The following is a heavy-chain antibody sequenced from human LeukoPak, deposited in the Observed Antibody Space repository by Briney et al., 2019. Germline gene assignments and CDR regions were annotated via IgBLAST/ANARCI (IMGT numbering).Heavy chain of an antibody. J-gene: IGHJ4*02. D-gene: IGHD6-19*01. CDR2: IVTSGST. Sequence: SETLSLTCTVSGGSISDYYWSWIRQPAGKGLEWIGRIVTSGSTNYNPSLKSRVTMSVDTSKSQFSLKLSSVIAADTAVYYCARGKGYSSGWYFDYWGQGTLVTVSS. CDR3: ARGKGYSSGWYFDY. CDR1: GGSISDYY. V-gene: IGHV4-4*07.